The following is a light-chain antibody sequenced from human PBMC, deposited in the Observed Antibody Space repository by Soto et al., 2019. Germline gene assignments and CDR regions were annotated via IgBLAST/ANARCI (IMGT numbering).Light chain of an antibody. J-gene: IGKJ1*01. Sequence: DVQMTPSPSSLSASVGDSVTITCRSSQTVKTYLNWYQHKPGKAPQLLIYASSRLQTGVASRFSGSGSGTYFSLTISSLQPEDFATYYCQQTSTTPGTFGQGTKVEIK. CDR3: QQTSTTPGT. V-gene: IGKV1-39*01. CDR2: ASS. CDR1: QTVKTY.